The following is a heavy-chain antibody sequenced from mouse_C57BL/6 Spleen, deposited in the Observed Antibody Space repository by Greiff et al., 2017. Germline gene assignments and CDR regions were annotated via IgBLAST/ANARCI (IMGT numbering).Heavy chain of an antibody. CDR3: ARSEGDYDGFAY. D-gene: IGHD2-4*01. J-gene: IGHJ3*01. Sequence: VQLQQSGAELVMPGASVKLSCKASGYTFTSYWMHWVKQRPGQGLEWIGEIDPSDSYTNYNQKFKGKSTLTVDKASSTAYMQLSSLTSEDSAVYYCARSEGDYDGFAYWGQGTLVTVSA. V-gene: IGHV1-69*01. CDR1: GYTFTSYW. CDR2: IDPSDSYT.